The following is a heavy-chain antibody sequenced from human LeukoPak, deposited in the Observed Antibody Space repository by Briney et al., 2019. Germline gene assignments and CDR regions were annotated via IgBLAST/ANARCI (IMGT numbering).Heavy chain of an antibody. Sequence: SETLSLTCTVSGGSISSYYWSWIRQPPGKGLEWIGYIYYSGSTNYNPSLKSRVTISVDTSKNQFSLKLSSVTAADTAVYYCASLGDYDSSGYAPAVDYWGQGTLVTVSS. J-gene: IGHJ4*02. CDR1: GGSISSYY. V-gene: IGHV4-59*12. CDR2: IYYSGST. CDR3: ASLGDYDSSGYAPAVDY. D-gene: IGHD3-22*01.